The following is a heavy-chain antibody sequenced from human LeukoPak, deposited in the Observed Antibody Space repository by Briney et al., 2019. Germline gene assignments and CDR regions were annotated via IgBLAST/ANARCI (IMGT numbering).Heavy chain of an antibody. D-gene: IGHD3-10*01. CDR3: ARGGSGGTVGYFDY. Sequence: ASVKVSCKASGYIFTNYAIHWVRQAPGQRPEWMGWINADTGNTKYSQKVQGRVTITRDTSASTAYMELSSLRSEDTAVYYCARGGSGGTVGYFDYWDQGILVTVSS. CDR1: GYIFTNYA. J-gene: IGHJ4*02. V-gene: IGHV1-3*01. CDR2: INADTGNT.